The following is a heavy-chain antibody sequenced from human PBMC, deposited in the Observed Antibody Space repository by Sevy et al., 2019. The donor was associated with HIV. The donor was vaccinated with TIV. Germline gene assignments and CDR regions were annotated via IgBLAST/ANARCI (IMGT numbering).Heavy chain of an antibody. CDR3: ARDPRLSGYSSSWPFDY. Sequence: ASVKVSCKASGYTFTGYYMHWVRQAPGQGLEWMGWINPNSGGTNDAQKFQGRVTMTRDTSISTAYMELSRLRSDDTAVYYCARDPRLSGYSSSWPFDYWGQGTLVTVSS. CDR2: INPNSGGT. CDR1: GYTFTGYY. V-gene: IGHV1-2*02. J-gene: IGHJ4*02. D-gene: IGHD6-13*01.